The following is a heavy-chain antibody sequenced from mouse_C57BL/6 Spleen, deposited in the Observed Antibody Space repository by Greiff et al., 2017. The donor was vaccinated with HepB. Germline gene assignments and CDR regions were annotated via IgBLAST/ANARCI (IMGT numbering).Heavy chain of an antibody. J-gene: IGHJ2*01. Sequence: QVQLQQSDAELVKPGASVKISCKVSGSTFTDLTIHWMKQRPEQGLEWIGYIYPREGSTKYNEKFKGKATLTADKSSSTAYMQLNSLTSEDSAVYFCARRGYYYGSSLDYWGQGTTLTVSS. D-gene: IGHD1-1*01. CDR1: GSTFTDLT. CDR3: ARRGYYYGSSLDY. V-gene: IGHV1-78*01. CDR2: IYPREGST.